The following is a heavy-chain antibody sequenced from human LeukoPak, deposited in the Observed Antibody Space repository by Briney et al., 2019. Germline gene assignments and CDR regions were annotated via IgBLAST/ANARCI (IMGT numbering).Heavy chain of an antibody. CDR1: GGSISSGGYS. V-gene: IGHV4-30-2*01. CDR3: ARALDDFWSGYVKGYYFDY. J-gene: IGHJ4*02. Sequence: SETLSLTCAVSGGSISSGGYSWSWIQQPPGTGLEWIGYIYHSGSTYYNPSLKSRVTISVDRSKNQFSLKLSSVTAADTAVYYCARALDDFWSGYVKGYYFDYWGQGTLVTVSS. D-gene: IGHD3-3*01. CDR2: IYHSGST.